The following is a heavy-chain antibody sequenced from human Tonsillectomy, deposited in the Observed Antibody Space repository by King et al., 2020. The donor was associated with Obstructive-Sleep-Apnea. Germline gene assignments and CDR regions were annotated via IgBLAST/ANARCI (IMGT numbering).Heavy chain of an antibody. D-gene: IGHD6-25*01. CDR1: GFSLSSSGVG. V-gene: IGHV2-5*02. Sequence: QVTLKESGPTLVKPTQTLTLTCTFSGFSLSSSGVGVGWIRQPPEKALEWLALIYWGDDKCYSPSLKRRVTITKDTSKNQVVLPMTNMDTVDTATYYCAHRRFSSGLWGRVVWGQGTTVTVSS. J-gene: IGHJ6*02. CDR2: IYWGDDK. CDR3: AHRRFSSGLWGRVV.